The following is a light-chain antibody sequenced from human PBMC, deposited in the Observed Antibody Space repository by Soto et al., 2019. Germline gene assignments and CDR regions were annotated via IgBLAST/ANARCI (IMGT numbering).Light chain of an antibody. CDR2: KAS. V-gene: IGKV1-5*03. CDR3: QHYDSYSEA. Sequence: DIQMTQSPSTLSGSVGDRVTITCRASQTISSWLAWYQQKPGKAPKILIYKASSLKSGVPSRFSGSGSGTEFTLTIRDVQPDDCATYYGQHYDSYSEAFGHGTKVELK. J-gene: IGKJ1*01. CDR1: QTISSW.